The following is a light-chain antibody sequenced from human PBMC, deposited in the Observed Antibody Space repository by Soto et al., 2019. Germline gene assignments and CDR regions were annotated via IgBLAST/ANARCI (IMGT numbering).Light chain of an antibody. J-gene: IGKJ5*01. CDR2: GAS. V-gene: IGKV3-11*01. CDR1: QSVSNNY. Sequence: ETVLTQSPGTLSLSPGERATLSCRASQSVSNNYLAWYQQKPGQAPRLLIYGASNRATGIPARFSGSGSGTDFTLTISSLEPEDFAVYYCQQRNSWPPITFGQGTRLEIK. CDR3: QQRNSWPPIT.